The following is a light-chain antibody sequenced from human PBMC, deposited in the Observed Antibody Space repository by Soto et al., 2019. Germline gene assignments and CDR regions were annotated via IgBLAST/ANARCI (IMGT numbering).Light chain of an antibody. V-gene: IGLV1-51*01. CDR2: DNN. CDR1: SSNVGNNY. Sequence: QSVLTQPPSVSASPGQKVTISCSGSSSNVGNNYVFWYQELAGTAPQLLIYDNNKRPSGIPGRFSDSKSGASATLGITGFHAGDDAYYYFGTCDIWLSAVVFGGWT. CDR3: GTCDIWLSAVV. J-gene: IGLJ2*01.